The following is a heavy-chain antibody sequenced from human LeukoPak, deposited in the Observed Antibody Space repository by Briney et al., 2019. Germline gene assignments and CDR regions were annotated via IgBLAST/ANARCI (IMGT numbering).Heavy chain of an antibody. V-gene: IGHV1-69*05. CDR1: GGTFSSYA. Sequence: SVKVSCKASGGTFSSYAISWVRQAPGQGLEWMGRIIPIFGTANYAQKFQGRVTITTDESTSTAYMELSSLRSEDTAVYYCTLGYCSSTSCYSGPQFDYWGQGTLVTVSS. D-gene: IGHD2-2*01. CDR2: IIPIFGTA. J-gene: IGHJ4*02. CDR3: TLGYCSSTSCYSGPQFDY.